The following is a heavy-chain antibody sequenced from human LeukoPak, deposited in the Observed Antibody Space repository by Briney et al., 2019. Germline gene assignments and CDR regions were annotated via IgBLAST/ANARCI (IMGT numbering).Heavy chain of an antibody. CDR3: AKDQGTDAFDI. J-gene: IGHJ3*02. CDR2: ISWNSGSI. CDR1: GFTFSSYS. Sequence: GGSLRLSCAASGFTFSSYSMNWVRQAPGKGLEWVSGISWNSGSIGYADSVKGRFTISRDNAKNSLYLQMNSLRAEDTALYYCAKDQGTDAFDIWGQGTMVTVSS. V-gene: IGHV3-9*01.